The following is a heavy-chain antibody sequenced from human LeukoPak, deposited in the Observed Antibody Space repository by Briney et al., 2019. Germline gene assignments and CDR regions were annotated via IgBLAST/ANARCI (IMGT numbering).Heavy chain of an antibody. CDR1: RFTFSRYA. J-gene: IGHJ6*02. V-gene: IGHV3-30-3*01. Sequence: PGGSLRLSCAASRFTFSRYAMYWVRQAPGKGLEWVALISYDGSDEYYPDSVKGRFTISRDNSKNTLFLHMSSLRAEDTAVYYCARVGGDILAGHKTGYFYAMDVWGQGTALTVSS. D-gene: IGHD3-9*01. CDR2: ISYDGSDE. CDR3: ARVGGDILAGHKTGYFYAMDV.